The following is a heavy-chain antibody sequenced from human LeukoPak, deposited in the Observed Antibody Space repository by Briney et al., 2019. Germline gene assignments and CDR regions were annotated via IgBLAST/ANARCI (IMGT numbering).Heavy chain of an antibody. Sequence: ASVQVSCQASRYSFNRYYMHWVGQAPAHGLEWMGWINTNTGNPTYAQGFTGRLVFSLDTSVSTAYLQISSLKTEDTAVYYCARERGDRDTFDIWGQGTMVTVSS. J-gene: IGHJ3*02. V-gene: IGHV7-4-1*02. CDR3: ARERGDRDTFDI. CDR2: INTNTGNP. D-gene: IGHD7-27*01. CDR1: RYSFNRYY.